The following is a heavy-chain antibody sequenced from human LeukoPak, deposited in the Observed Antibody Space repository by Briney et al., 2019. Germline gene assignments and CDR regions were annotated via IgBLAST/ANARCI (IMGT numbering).Heavy chain of an antibody. Sequence: ASVKVSCKSSGGTFSSYAISWVRQAPGQGLEWMGGIIPIFGTANYAQKFQGRVTITTDESTSTAYMELSSLRSEDTAVYYCASASGFGENFDYWGQGTLVTVSS. CDR2: IIPIFGTA. V-gene: IGHV1-69*05. J-gene: IGHJ4*02. CDR3: ASASGFGENFDY. D-gene: IGHD3-10*01. CDR1: GGTFSSYA.